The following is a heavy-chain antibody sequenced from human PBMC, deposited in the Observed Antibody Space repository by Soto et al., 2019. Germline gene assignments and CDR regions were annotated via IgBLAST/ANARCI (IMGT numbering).Heavy chain of an antibody. CDR3: ACRSALARGGSGSYYYFDY. V-gene: IGHV4-39*01. CDR1: GGSISSSSYY. Sequence: QLQLQESGPGLVKPSETLSLTCTVSGGSISSSSYYWGWIRQPPGKGLEWIGSIYYSGSTFHHPSLKRRVTISVNPAKTQFCLKLSSGTAADTAVYYCACRSALARGGSGSYYYFDYWGQGTLVTVSS. CDR2: IYYSGST. J-gene: IGHJ4*02. D-gene: IGHD3-10*01.